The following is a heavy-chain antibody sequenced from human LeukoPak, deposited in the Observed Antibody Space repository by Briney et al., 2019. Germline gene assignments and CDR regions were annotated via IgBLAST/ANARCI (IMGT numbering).Heavy chain of an antibody. D-gene: IGHD5-24*01. J-gene: IGHJ4*02. CDR1: GFTFSSYS. V-gene: IGHV3-48*01. Sequence: GGSLRLSCAASGFTFSSYSMNWVRQAPGKGLEWVSYISSSSSTIYYADSVKGRFTISRDNAKNSLYLQMNSLRAEDTAVYYCARDEGDDYNQAFIDYWGQGTLVTVSS. CDR2: ISSSSSTI. CDR3: ARDEGDDYNQAFIDY.